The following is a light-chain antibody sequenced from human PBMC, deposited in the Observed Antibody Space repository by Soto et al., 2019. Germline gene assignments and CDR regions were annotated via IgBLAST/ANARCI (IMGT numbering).Light chain of an antibody. CDR2: AAS. J-gene: IGKJ4*01. Sequence: RQMTQCPCSLSASVGDRVTITGRASQSISGDLNWYQGKQGKVPKLLIYAASTWQSGVPSRFSGSGYGTDFTLTSSTMRLEVFDTYYCQQSYRLLIFGGGTKVEIK. CDR1: QSISGD. V-gene: IGKV1-39*01. CDR3: QQSYRLLI.